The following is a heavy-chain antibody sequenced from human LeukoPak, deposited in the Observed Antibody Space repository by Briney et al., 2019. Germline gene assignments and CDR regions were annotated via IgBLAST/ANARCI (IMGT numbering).Heavy chain of an antibody. D-gene: IGHD3-16*01. Sequence: GGSLRLSCAASGFTFSSYAMHWVRQAPGKGLEWVAVISYDGSNKYYADSVKGRFTISRDNSKNTLYLQMNSLRAEDTAVYYCARGVMILGDWGQGTPVTVSS. J-gene: IGHJ4*02. CDR1: GFTFSSYA. V-gene: IGHV3-30-3*01. CDR3: ARGVMILGD. CDR2: ISYDGSNK.